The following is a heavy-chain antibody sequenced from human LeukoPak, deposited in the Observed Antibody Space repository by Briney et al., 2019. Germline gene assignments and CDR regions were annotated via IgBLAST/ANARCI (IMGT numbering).Heavy chain of an antibody. Sequence: GGSLRLSCAASGFTFSSYAMSWVRQAPGKGLEWVSSISRSGGSIYYADSLKGRFTISRDNAKNSLSLQMNSLRVEDTAVYYCARSVPASIKNDAFDIWGQGTMVTVSS. J-gene: IGHJ3*02. CDR1: GFTFSSYA. CDR2: ISRSGGSI. D-gene: IGHD2-2*01. V-gene: IGHV3-21*01. CDR3: ARSVPASIKNDAFDI.